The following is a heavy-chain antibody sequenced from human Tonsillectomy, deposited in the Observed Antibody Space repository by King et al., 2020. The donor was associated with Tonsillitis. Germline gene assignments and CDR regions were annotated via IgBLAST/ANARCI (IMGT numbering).Heavy chain of an antibody. D-gene: IGHD2-2*01. V-gene: IGHV3-30*18. CDR3: AKVGAVPGAIRHWYFDL. CDR2: ISNDGSNI. J-gene: IGHJ2*01. Sequence: VQLVESGGGVVQPGRSLRLSCAASGFTFNDYGMHWVRQAPGKGLEWVAVISNDGSNIFYRGSVKGRFTISRDNSKDTLSLQMNSLRPEDTSVYYCAKVGAVPGAIRHWYFDLWGRGTLVTVSS. CDR1: GFTFNDYG.